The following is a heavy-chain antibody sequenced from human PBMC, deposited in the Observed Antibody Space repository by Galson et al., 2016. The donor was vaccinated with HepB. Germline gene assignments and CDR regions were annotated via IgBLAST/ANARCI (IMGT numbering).Heavy chain of an antibody. CDR1: GFTFSNFA. D-gene: IGHD1-7*01. V-gene: IGHV3-23*01. J-gene: IGHJ4*02. CDR3: AKDQDGVRLNWNYAGIIDY. Sequence: SLRLSCAASGFTFSNFAMTWVRQAPGKGLEWVSTISGSGYSISYADSVRGRFTISRDNSKNTLFLQMNTLRAEDTAIYYCAKDQDGVRLNWNYAGIIDYWGQGTLVTVSS. CDR2: ISGSGYSI.